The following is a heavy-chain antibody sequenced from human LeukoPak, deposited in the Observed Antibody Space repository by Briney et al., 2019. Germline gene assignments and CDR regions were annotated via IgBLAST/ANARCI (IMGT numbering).Heavy chain of an antibody. CDR3: ARDSCSSTSCRKKFDN. CDR1: GDSISSANYY. CDR2: IYFSGSA. J-gene: IGHJ4*02. D-gene: IGHD2-2*01. Sequence: SETLSLTCTVSGDSISSANYYWGWVRQPPGKGLEGIGSIYFSGSAYYNTSLKSRVTISVETSKVQFSLKLSSVTAADTAVYYCARDSCSSTSCRKKFDNWGQGTLVTVSS. V-gene: IGHV4-39*07.